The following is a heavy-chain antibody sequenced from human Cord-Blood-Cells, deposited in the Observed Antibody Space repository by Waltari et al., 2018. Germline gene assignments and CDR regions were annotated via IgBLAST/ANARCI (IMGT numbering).Heavy chain of an antibody. V-gene: IGHV1-2*04. D-gene: IGHD2-21*01. CDR1: GYTFTGYY. J-gene: IGHJ6*02. CDR2: INPNSGGT. CDR3: AREYCGGDCSNRYGMDV. Sequence: QVQLVQSGAEVKKPGASVKVSCKASGYTFTGYYMHWVRQAPGQGLEWMGWINPNSGGTNYAQKFQGWVTMTRDTSISTAYMELSRLRSDDTAVYYCAREYCGGDCSNRYGMDVWGQGTTVTVSS.